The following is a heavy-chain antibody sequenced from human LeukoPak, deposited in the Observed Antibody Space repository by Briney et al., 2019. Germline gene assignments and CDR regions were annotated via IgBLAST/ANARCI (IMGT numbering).Heavy chain of an antibody. D-gene: IGHD2-2*01. V-gene: IGHV3-30*18. CDR2: ISYDGSNK. Sequence: PGGSLRLPCAASGFTFSSYGMHWVRQAPGKGLEWVAVISYDGSNKYYADSVKGRFTISRDNSKNTLYLQMNSLRAEDTAVYYCAKESGYCSSTSCYGEGFDYWGQGTLVTVSS. CDR1: GFTFSSYG. CDR3: AKESGYCSSTSCYGEGFDY. J-gene: IGHJ4*02.